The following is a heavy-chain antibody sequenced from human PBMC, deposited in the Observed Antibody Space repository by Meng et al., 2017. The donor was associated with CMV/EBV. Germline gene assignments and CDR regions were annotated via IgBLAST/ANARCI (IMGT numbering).Heavy chain of an antibody. CDR3: ARDPFIVVVPEVYGMDV. V-gene: IGHV1-24*01. D-gene: IGHD2-2*01. CDR1: GYTLTELS. J-gene: IGHJ6*02. CDR2: FDPEDGET. Sequence: ASVKVSCKVSGYTLTELSRHWVRQAPGKGLEWMGGFDPEDGETIYAQKFQGRVTMTEDTSTDTAYMELSSLRSDDTAVYYCARDPFIVVVPEVYGMDVWGQGTTVTVSS.